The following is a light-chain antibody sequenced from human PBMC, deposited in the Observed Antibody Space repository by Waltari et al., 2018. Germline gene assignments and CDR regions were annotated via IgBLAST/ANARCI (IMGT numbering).Light chain of an antibody. CDR3: QVWDVSSHHVV. V-gene: IGLV3-21*02. J-gene: IGLJ2*01. CDR1: TVGRTS. Sequence: SYVLTQPPSVSTAPGQPARITCRGDTVGRTSVHCYQQRPGPAPVLVVYDDRDRPSEIPERFSGSNSGNTATLTISRVEAGDEADYYCQVWDVSSHHVVFGGGTKLTVL. CDR2: DDR.